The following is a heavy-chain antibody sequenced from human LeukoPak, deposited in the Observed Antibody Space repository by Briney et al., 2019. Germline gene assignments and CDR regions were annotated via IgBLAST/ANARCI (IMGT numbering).Heavy chain of an antibody. V-gene: IGHV4-4*02. CDR1: GGSISSSNW. Sequence: SETLSLTCAVSGGSISSSNWWSWVRQPPGKGLEWIGEIYHSGSTNYNPSLKSRVTMSVDTSKNQFSLKLSSVTAADTAVYYCARDHTRSFDYYYYYMDVWGKGTTVTVSS. CDR2: IYHSGST. J-gene: IGHJ6*03. CDR3: ARDHTRSFDYYYYYMDV. D-gene: IGHD1-26*01.